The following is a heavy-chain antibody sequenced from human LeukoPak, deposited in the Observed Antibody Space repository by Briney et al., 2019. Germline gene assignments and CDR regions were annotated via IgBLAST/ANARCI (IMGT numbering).Heavy chain of an antibody. CDR1: GFTFSDYY. Sequence: GGSLRLSCAASGFTFSDYYMSWIRQAPGKGLEWVSYISSSGSTIYYADSVKGRFTISRDNAKNSLYLQMNSLRAEDTAVYCCARDHYDFWSGYPNAYYYYYMDVWGKGTTVTVSS. V-gene: IGHV3-11*04. CDR3: ARDHYDFWSGYPNAYYYYYMDV. CDR2: ISSSGSTI. J-gene: IGHJ6*03. D-gene: IGHD3-3*01.